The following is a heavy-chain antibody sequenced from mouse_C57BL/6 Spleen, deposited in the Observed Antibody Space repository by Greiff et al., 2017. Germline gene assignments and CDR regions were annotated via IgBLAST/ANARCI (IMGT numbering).Heavy chain of an antibody. CDR2: ISSGGYYI. J-gene: IGHJ4*01. D-gene: IGHD1-1*01. CDR3: TRDRDYYGSRTMDYYAMDY. V-gene: IGHV5-9-1*02. Sequence: EVKLVESGEGLVKPGGSLKLSCAASGFTFRSYAMSWVRQTPEKRLAWVAYISSGGYYIYYADTVKGRFTISSDNARNTLYLQMSSLKSEDTAMYYCTRDRDYYGSRTMDYYAMDYWGQGTSVTVSS. CDR1: GFTFRSYA.